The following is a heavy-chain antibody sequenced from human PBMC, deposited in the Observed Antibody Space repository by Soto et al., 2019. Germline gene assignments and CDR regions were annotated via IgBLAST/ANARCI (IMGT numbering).Heavy chain of an antibody. CDR2: IYPDDSDI. Sequence: GESLKISCKGSGYSFSTYWIGWVRQMPGKGLEWMGIIYPDDSDIRYSPSFQGQATISADKSISTAYLQWSSLKASDTARYYCARHAIEMATTYGMDVWGQGTTVTVSS. V-gene: IGHV5-51*01. D-gene: IGHD1-1*01. J-gene: IGHJ6*02. CDR1: GYSFSTYW. CDR3: ARHAIEMATTYGMDV.